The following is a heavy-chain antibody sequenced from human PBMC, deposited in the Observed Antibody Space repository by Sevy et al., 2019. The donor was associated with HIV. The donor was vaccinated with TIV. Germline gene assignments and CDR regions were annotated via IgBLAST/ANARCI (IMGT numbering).Heavy chain of an antibody. V-gene: IGHV3-23*01. Sequence: GGSLRLSCAASGFTFSSYAMSWVRQAPGKGLEWVSAISGSGGNTYYADSVKGRFTISRDNSKNTLYLQMNSLRAEDTAVYYCAKAGDELLYGSGNWFDPWGQGTLVTVSS. CDR2: ISGSGGNT. D-gene: IGHD2-2*02. CDR3: AKAGDELLYGSGNWFDP. CDR1: GFTFSSYA. J-gene: IGHJ5*02.